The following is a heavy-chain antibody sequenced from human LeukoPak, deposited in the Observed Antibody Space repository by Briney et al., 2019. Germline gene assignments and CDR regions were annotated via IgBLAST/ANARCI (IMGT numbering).Heavy chain of an antibody. CDR2: ISWNSGSI. Sequence: LPGGSLRLSCAASGFTFDDYAMHWVRQAPGKGLEWVSGISWNSGSIGYADSVKGRFTISRDNAKNSLYLQMNSLRAEDTALYYCAKGPYDILTGYSHFDYWGQGTLVTVSS. D-gene: IGHD3-9*01. CDR1: GFTFDDYA. J-gene: IGHJ4*02. V-gene: IGHV3-9*01. CDR3: AKGPYDILTGYSHFDY.